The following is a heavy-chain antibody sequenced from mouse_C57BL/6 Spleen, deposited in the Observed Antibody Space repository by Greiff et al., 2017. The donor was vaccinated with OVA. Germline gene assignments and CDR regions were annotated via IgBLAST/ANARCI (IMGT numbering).Heavy chain of an antibody. CDR1: GYTFTSYW. V-gene: IGHV1-55*01. D-gene: IGHD2-5*01. CDR2: IYPGSGST. J-gene: IGHJ1*03. CDR3: ARRPPYSNYVYWYFDV. Sequence: QVQLQQPGAELVKPGASVKMSCKASGYTFTSYWITWVKQRPGQGLEWIGDIYPGSGSTNYNEKFKSKATLTVDTSSSTAYMQLSSLTSEDSAVYYCARRPPYSNYVYWYFDVWGTGTTVTVSS.